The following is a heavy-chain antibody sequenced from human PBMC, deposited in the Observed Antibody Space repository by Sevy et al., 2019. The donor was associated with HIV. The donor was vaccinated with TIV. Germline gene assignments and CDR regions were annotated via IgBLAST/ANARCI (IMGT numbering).Heavy chain of an antibody. Sequence: ASVKVSCKASGYTFTGYYIHWVRQAPGQGLEWMGWINPNSGGTNYAQKFQGRVTMTRDTSISTAYMELSRLRSDDTAVYYCAREWLAATPPRYFDYWGQGTLVTVSS. CDR2: INPNSGGT. V-gene: IGHV1-2*02. D-gene: IGHD2-15*01. J-gene: IGHJ4*02. CDR3: AREWLAATPPRYFDY. CDR1: GYTFTGYY.